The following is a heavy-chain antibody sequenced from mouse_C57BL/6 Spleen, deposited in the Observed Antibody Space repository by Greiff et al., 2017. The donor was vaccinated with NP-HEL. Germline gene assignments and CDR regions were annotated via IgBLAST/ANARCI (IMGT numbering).Heavy chain of an antibody. CDR1: GYSFTGYY. CDR3: AKYFFDG. Sequence: VQLQQSGPELVKPGASVKISCKASGYSFTGYYMNWVKQSPEKSLEWIGEINPSTGGTTYNQKFKAKATLTVDKSSSTAYMQLKSLTSEDSAVYYCAKYFFDGWGKGTTVTVSS. V-gene: IGHV1-42*01. J-gene: IGHJ1*03. CDR2: INPSTGGT.